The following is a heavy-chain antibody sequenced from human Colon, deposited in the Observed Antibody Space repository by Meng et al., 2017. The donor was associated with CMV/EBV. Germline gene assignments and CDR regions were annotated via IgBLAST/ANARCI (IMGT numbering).Heavy chain of an antibody. CDR3: AKDGRYYDSSGYGP. CDR2: IYSGGSST. J-gene: IGHJ5*02. D-gene: IGHD3-22*01. V-gene: IGHV3-23*03. CDR1: GFTFSSYA. Sequence: GGSLRLSCAASGFTFSSYAMSWVRQAPGKGLEWVSVIYSGGSSTYYADSVKGRFTISRDNSKNTLYLQMNSLRAEDTAVYYCAKDGRYYDSSGYGPWGQGTLVTVSS.